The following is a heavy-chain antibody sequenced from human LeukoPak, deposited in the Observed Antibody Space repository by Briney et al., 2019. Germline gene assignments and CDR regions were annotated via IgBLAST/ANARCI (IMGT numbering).Heavy chain of an antibody. CDR2: ISSSSSYI. CDR1: GFTFSSYS. J-gene: IGHJ3*02. D-gene: IGHD3-22*01. Sequence: GGSLRLSCAASGFTFSSYSMNWVRQAPGKGLEWVSSISSSSSYIYYADSVKGRFTISRDNAKNSLYLQMNSLRAEDTAVYYCARGETYYYDSSGYYRPDDAFDIWGQGTMVTVSS. V-gene: IGHV3-21*01. CDR3: ARGETYYYDSSGYYRPDDAFDI.